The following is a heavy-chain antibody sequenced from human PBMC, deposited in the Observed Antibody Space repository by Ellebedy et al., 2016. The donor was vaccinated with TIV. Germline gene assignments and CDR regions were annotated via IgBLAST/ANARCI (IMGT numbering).Heavy chain of an antibody. J-gene: IGHJ4*02. CDR2: IIPIFGTA. CDR3: AAFPYLSSSSAY. V-gene: IGHV1-69*05. D-gene: IGHD6-6*01. CDR1: GGTFSSYA. Sequence: ASVKVSCKASGGTFSSYAISWVRQAPGQGLEWMGGIIPIFGTANYAQKFQDRVTMTRDTSTRTVYMDLNNLRSDDTAVYYCAAFPYLSSSSAYWGQGALVTVSS.